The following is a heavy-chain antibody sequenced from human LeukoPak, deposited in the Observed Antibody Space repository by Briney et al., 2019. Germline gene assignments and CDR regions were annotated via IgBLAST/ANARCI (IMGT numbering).Heavy chain of an antibody. CDR1: GYTFTGYY. V-gene: IGHV1-2*02. J-gene: IGHJ4*02. CDR2: INPNSGGT. Sequence: ASVKVSCKASGYTFTGYYMHWVRRAPGQGLEWMGWINPNSGGTNYAQKFQGRVTMTRDTSISTAYMELSRLRSDDTAVYYCARTRASTVTTFDYWGQGTLVTVSS. D-gene: IGHD4-17*01. CDR3: ARTRASTVTTFDY.